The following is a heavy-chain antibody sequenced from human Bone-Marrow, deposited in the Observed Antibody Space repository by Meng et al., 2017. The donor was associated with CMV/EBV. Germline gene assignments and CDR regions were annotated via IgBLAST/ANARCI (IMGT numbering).Heavy chain of an antibody. CDR1: GYSFTSYW. J-gene: IGHJ4*02. V-gene: IGHV5-51*01. CDR2: IYPRDSET. Sequence: GSGYSFTSYWIAWVRQMPGKGLEWMGIIYPRDSETRHSPSFQGQVTVSADKSISTAYLQWGSLEASDTAMYYCARLLATADNLSIDYWGQGTLVTVSS. CDR3: ARLLATADNLSIDY. D-gene: IGHD6-13*01.